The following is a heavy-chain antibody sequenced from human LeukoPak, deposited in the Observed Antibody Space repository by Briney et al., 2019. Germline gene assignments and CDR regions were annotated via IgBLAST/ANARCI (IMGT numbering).Heavy chain of an antibody. CDR3: VKERDRGKEVADDFDY. CDR1: GFTFSMYS. J-gene: IGHJ4*02. D-gene: IGHD6-19*01. V-gene: IGHV3-23*01. Sequence: GGSLRLSCEASGFTFSMYSMAWVRQAPGKGLEWVSVINDRGGYIQDADSVKGRFTISRDNSQNTLFLQMNSLRDEDTAVYYCVKERDRGKEVADDFDYWGQGTLVTVSS. CDR2: INDRGGYI.